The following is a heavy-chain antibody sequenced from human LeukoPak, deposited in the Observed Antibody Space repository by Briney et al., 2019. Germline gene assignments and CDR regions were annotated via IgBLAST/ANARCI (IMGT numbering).Heavy chain of an antibody. CDR3: ATAANWNSASDH. J-gene: IGHJ4*02. D-gene: IGHD1-1*01. CDR1: AYSFTTRG. Sequence: ASVRVSCKGSAYSFTTRGITRVRQAPRQGLEWMGWVGPYSGNTNYAQKFRGRVTMITDTATTTAYMELRSLRSDDTAVYYCATAANWNSASDHWGQGTLVTVSS. V-gene: IGHV1-18*04. CDR2: VGPYSGNT.